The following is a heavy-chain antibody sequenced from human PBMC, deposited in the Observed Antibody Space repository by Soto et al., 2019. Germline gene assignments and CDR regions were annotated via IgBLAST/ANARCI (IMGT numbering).Heavy chain of an antibody. D-gene: IGHD6-19*01. CDR2: ISGSGGST. J-gene: IGHJ6*02. Sequence: GGSLRLSCAASGFTFSSYAMSWVRQAPGKGLEWVSAISGSGGSTYYADSVKGRFTISRDNSKNTLYLQMNSLRAEDTAVYYCAKGWVDSSGWYEMYYYYYGMDVWGQGTTVTVSS. CDR3: AKGWVDSSGWYEMYYYYYGMDV. V-gene: IGHV3-23*01. CDR1: GFTFSSYA.